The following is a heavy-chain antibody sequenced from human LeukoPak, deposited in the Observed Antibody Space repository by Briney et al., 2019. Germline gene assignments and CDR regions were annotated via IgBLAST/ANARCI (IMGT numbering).Heavy chain of an antibody. CDR2: IYYSGST. J-gene: IGHJ4*02. V-gene: IGHV4-39*01. CDR1: GGSISSSSYY. CDR3: ARQGIYSSGWYYFDY. D-gene: IGHD6-19*01. Sequence: SETLSLTCTVSGGSISSSSYYWGWIRQPPGKGLEWIRSIYYSGSTYYNPSLKSRVTISVDTSKNQFSLKLSSATAADTAVYYCARQGIYSSGWYYFDYWGQGTLVTVSS.